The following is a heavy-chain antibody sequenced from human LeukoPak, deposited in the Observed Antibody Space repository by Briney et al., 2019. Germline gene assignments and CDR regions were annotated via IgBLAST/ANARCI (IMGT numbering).Heavy chain of an antibody. V-gene: IGHV3-23*01. D-gene: IGHD2/OR15-2a*01. CDR1: GFTFSTYA. J-gene: IGHJ4*02. Sequence: QSGGSLRLSCAASGFTFSTYAMHWVRQAPGKGLEWVSIISTSGDTTYYAGSVKGRFTISRDNSKNTLFLQMNSLRAEDTAVYHCARGSPLSYYFDYWGQGTLVTVSS. CDR2: ISTSGDTT. CDR3: ARGSPLSYYFDY.